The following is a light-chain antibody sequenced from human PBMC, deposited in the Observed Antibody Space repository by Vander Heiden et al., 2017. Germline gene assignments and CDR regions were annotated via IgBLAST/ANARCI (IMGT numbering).Light chain of an antibody. V-gene: IGKV3-20*01. Sequence: ELVLTRLPGSLVLSQGERATPPCRASQSVSSNNLAWYRQSPGQAPRLLIYGASTRATGIPDRFSGSGSGTDFTLSISRVEPEDSAVYSCQQYGSSPWTFGQGTKVEIK. CDR1: QSVSSNN. J-gene: IGKJ1*01. CDR2: GAS. CDR3: QQYGSSPWT.